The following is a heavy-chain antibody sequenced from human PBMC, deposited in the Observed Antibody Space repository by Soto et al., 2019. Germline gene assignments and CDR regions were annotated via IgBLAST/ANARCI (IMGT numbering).Heavy chain of an antibody. CDR1: GGSFSGYY. V-gene: IGHV4-34*01. CDR2: INHSGST. CDR3: ARYLKYSSSWFGGWFDP. Sequence: QVQLQQWGAGLLKPSETLSLTCAVYGGSFSGYYWSWIRQPPGKGLEWIGEINHSGSTNYNPSLKSRVTISVDTSKNQFSQKLSSVTAADTAVYYCARYLKYSSSWFGGWFDPWGQGTLVTVSS. D-gene: IGHD6-13*01. J-gene: IGHJ5*02.